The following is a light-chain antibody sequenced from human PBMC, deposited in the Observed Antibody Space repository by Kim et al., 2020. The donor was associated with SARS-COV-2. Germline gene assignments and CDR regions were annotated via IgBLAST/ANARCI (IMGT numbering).Light chain of an antibody. J-gene: IGKJ2*03. Sequence: ESVLTQSPGTLSLSPGERATLSCRASQTVSSDSLAWYQQKPGQAPRLLIYAASTRATGVPDRFSGSGSGTDFTLTITRLEPEDFAMYYCQQFDDSPYSFGQGTKVDIK. CDR3: QQFDDSPYS. CDR1: QTVSSDS. CDR2: AAS. V-gene: IGKV3-20*01.